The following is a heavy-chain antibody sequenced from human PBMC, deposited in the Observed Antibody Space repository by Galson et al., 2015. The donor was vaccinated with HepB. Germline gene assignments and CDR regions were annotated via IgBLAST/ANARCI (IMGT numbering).Heavy chain of an antibody. CDR3: ARTIVGATIWDYYYMDV. J-gene: IGHJ6*03. CDR2: IDWDDDK. D-gene: IGHD1-26*01. Sequence: PALVKPTQTLTLTCTFSGFSLSTSGMCVSWIRQPPGKALEWLARIDWDDDKYYSTSLKTRLTISKDTSKNQVVLTMTNMDPVDTATYYCARTIVGATIWDYYYMDVWGKGTTVTVSS. V-gene: IGHV2-70*11. CDR1: GFSLSTSGMC.